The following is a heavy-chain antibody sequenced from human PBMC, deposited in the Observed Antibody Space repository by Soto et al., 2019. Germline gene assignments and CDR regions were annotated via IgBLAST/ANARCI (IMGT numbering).Heavy chain of an antibody. J-gene: IGHJ4*02. CDR2: ISRDGSSK. CDR3: ARSRNGAVPDSINF. CDR1: GFTFSRYA. D-gene: IGHD2-8*01. Sequence: SGGSLRLSGAASGFTFSRYAMHWVRQAPGEGLEWVAVISRDGSSKYYGDSVKGRFTVSRDNSTNTLYLSMTSLSPDDTAVFYCARSRNGAVPDSINFWGQGTLVAVSS. V-gene: IGHV3-30-3*01.